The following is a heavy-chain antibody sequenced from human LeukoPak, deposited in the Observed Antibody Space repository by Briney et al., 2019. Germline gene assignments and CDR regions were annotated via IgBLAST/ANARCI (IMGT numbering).Heavy chain of an antibody. D-gene: IGHD4-17*01. Sequence: KGGESLKISCKGSGYSFTSYWIGWVRQMPGKGLEWMGIIYPGDSDTRYSPSFQGQVTISADKSISTAYLQWSSLKASDTAMYYCARQGRDYAVPYYFDYWGQGTPVTVSS. V-gene: IGHV5-51*01. CDR1: GYSFTSYW. J-gene: IGHJ4*02. CDR2: IYPGDSDT. CDR3: ARQGRDYAVPYYFDY.